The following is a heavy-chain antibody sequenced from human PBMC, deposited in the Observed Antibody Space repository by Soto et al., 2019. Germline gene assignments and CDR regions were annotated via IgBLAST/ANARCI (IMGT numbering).Heavy chain of an antibody. CDR1: GFTFSSYG. D-gene: IGHD3-10*01. J-gene: IGHJ6*02. CDR2: IWYDGSNK. V-gene: IGHV3-33*01. Sequence: HPGGSLRLSCAASGFTFSSYGMHWVRQAPGKGLEWVAVIWYDGSNKYYADSVKGRFTISRDNSKNTLYLQMNSLRAEDTAVYYCARDEGIHPANVYYYYYYGMDVWGQGTTVTVS. CDR3: ARDEGIHPANVYYYYYYGMDV.